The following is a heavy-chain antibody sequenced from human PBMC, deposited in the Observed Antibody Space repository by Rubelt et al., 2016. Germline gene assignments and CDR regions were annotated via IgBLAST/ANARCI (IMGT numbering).Heavy chain of an antibody. Sequence: QLQLQESGPGLVKPSETLSLTCTVSGGSISSSSYYWGWIRQPPGKGLEWIGSIYYSGSTYYNPSLKCRVTISVDTSKNQFALKLSSVTAADTAVYYGARDSNTDYSSGLQWGQGTLVTVSS. V-gene: IGHV4-39*02. CDR2: IYYSGST. CDR1: GGSISSSSYY. CDR3: ARDSNTDYSSGLQ. J-gene: IGHJ4*02. D-gene: IGHD6-19*01.